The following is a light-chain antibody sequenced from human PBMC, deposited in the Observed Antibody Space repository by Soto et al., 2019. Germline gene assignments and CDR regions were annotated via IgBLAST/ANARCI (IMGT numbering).Light chain of an antibody. CDR2: GAS. V-gene: IGKV3-20*01. CDR1: QSVSSSY. CDR3: QQYGSSLWT. Sequence: EIVLTQSPGTLSLSPGEGATLSCRASQSVSSSYLAWYQQKPGQAPRLLIYGASSRATGIPDRFSGRGSGTDFTLTISRLEPEDFAVYYCQQYGSSLWTFGQGTKVEIK. J-gene: IGKJ1*01.